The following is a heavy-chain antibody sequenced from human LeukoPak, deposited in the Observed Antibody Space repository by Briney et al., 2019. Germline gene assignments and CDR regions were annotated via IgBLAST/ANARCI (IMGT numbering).Heavy chain of an antibody. D-gene: IGHD2-8*01. CDR1: GFTFSSYG. CDR2: IWYDGSNK. CDR3: ARGVLTENYYFDY. J-gene: IGHJ4*02. V-gene: IGHV3-33*01. Sequence: GRSLRLSCAASGFTFSSYGMHWVRQAPGKGLEWVAVIWYDGSNKYYADSVKGRFTISRDNSKDTLYLQMNSLRAEDTAVYYCARGVLTENYYFDYWGQGTLVTVSS.